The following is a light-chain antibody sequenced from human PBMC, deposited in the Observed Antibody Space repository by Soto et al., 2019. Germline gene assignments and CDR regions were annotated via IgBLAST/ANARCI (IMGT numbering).Light chain of an antibody. CDR3: QQYDDYSS. CDR1: QTISSW. Sequence: DIQMTQSPSTLSGSVGDRVTITFRASQTISSWLAWYQQKPGKAPKLLIYKASTLKSGVPSRFSGSGSGTEFTLTISSVQPDDFAAYYCQQYDDYSSFGQGTKVDIK. V-gene: IGKV1-5*03. J-gene: IGKJ1*01. CDR2: KAS.